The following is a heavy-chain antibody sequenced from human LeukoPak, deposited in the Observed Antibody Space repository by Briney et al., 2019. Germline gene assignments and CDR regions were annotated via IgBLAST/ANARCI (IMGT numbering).Heavy chain of an antibody. D-gene: IGHD3-22*01. CDR2: IIPIFGTA. CDR3: ANFYYYDSSGYPESGAFDI. V-gene: IGHV1-69*13. J-gene: IGHJ3*02. Sequence: GTSVKVSCKASGFTFTSSAVQWVRQAPGQGLEWMGGIIPIFGTANYAQKFQGRVTITADESTSTAYMELSSLRSEDTAVYYCANFYYYDSSGYPESGAFDIWGQGTMVTVSS. CDR1: GFTFTSSA.